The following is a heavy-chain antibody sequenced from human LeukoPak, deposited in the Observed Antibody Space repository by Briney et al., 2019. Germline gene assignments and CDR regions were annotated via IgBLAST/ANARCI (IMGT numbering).Heavy chain of an antibody. CDR3: AKGIVDMITFGGVIVSSLYFDY. J-gene: IGHJ4*02. D-gene: IGHD3-16*02. CDR2: ISGSGGNT. Sequence: PGGSLRLSCAASGFTFSSYAMSWVRQAPGKGLEWVSAISGSGGNTYYADSVKGRFTISRDNSKNTLYLQMNSLRAEDTAVYYCAKGIVDMITFGGVIVSSLYFDYWGQGTLVTVSS. V-gene: IGHV3-23*01. CDR1: GFTFSSYA.